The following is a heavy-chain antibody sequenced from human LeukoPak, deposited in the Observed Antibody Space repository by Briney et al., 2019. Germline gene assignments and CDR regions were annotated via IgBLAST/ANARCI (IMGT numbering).Heavy chain of an antibody. CDR3: AKATTCSGSLCDN. D-gene: IGHD1-26*01. Sequence: GGSLRLSCAASGFTFSSYSMTWVRQVPGKGLEWVSTVSASGYSTYYADSVKGRFTISRDNSKNTLFLQMNSLRADDTAVYYCAKATTCSGSLCDNWGQGTLLTISS. J-gene: IGHJ4*02. V-gene: IGHV3-23*01. CDR1: GFTFSSYS. CDR2: VSASGYST.